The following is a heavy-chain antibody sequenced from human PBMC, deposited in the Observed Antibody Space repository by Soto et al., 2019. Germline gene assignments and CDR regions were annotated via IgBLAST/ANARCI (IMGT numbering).Heavy chain of an antibody. CDR1: GGSVSNGGYY. CDR3: ARSRYPHPFDY. Sequence: QVQLQESGPGLVKPSQTLSLTCSVSGGSVSNGGYYWTWIRQHPGKGLELIGYIYYSGSTNYNPSLKSRVTISVDTSKNHSSLKLSSVTAADTAVYYCARSRYPHPFDYWGQGTLVTVSS. V-gene: IGHV4-31*02. D-gene: IGHD3-9*01. CDR2: IYYSGST. J-gene: IGHJ4*02.